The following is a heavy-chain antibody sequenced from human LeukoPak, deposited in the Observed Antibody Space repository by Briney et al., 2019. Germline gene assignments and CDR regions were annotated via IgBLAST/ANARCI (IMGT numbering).Heavy chain of an antibody. CDR3: ARDREVGSTDDAFDI. CDR1: GYTFTGHY. Sequence: ASVKVSCKASGYTFTGHYMHWVRQAPGQGLEWVGRINPNSGGTNYAQKFQGRVTMTRDTSISTDYMELSSLRSDDTAVYYCARDREVGSTDDAFDIWGQGTMVTVSS. CDR2: INPNSGGT. D-gene: IGHD1-26*01. V-gene: IGHV1-2*06. J-gene: IGHJ3*02.